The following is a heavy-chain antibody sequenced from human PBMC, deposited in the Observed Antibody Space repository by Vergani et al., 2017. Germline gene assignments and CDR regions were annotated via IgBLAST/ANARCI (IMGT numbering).Heavy chain of an antibody. Sequence: EVQLVESGGGLVQPGGSLRLSCAASGSTFSSYAMNWVRQAPGKGLEWVSYISRSSSTIYYADSVKGRFTISRDNAKNSLYLQMNSLRAEDTAVYYCARRMNTMVRGVSYGMDVWGQGTTVTVSS. CDR3: ARRMNTMVRGVSYGMDV. V-gene: IGHV3-48*01. D-gene: IGHD3-10*01. CDR1: GSTFSSYA. CDR2: ISRSSSTI. J-gene: IGHJ6*02.